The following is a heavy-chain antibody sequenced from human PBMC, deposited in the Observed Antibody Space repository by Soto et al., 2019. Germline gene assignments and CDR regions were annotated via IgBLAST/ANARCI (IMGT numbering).Heavy chain of an antibody. J-gene: IGHJ6*02. CDR2: ISVYSGST. D-gene: IGHD6-19*01. Sequence: QVQLVQSGAEVKKPGASVRVSCEASGYTFTSYGISWVRPAPGQGLEWMGWISVYSGSTNYAQKLQGRVTMTTDRSTRAVYMELRSLRSDDTAVYYCARDSWGLAVPDYHYYAMDVWGQGTTVTVS. CDR3: ARDSWGLAVPDYHYYAMDV. CDR1: GYTFTSYG. V-gene: IGHV1-18*04.